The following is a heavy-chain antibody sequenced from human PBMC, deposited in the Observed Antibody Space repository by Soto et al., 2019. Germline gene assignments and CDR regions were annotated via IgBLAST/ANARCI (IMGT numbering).Heavy chain of an antibody. CDR1: GFTFSSYS. CDR3: ARDRGYCSSTSCSQFGY. CDR2: ISSSSSTI. Sequence: SLRLSCAASGFTFSSYSMNWVRQAPGKGLEWVSYISSSSSTIYYADSVKGRFTITRDNAKNTLYLQMNSLRAEDTAVYYCARDRGYCSSTSCSQFGYWGQGTLVTVSS. D-gene: IGHD2-2*01. V-gene: IGHV3-48*04. J-gene: IGHJ4*02.